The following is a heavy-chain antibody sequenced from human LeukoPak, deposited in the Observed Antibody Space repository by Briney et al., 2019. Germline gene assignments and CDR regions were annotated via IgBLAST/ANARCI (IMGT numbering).Heavy chain of an antibody. Sequence: PGGSLRLSCAASGFTFSSYAMNWVRQAPGKGLEWVSAISGSGGSTYYADSVKGRFTISRDNSKNSLYLQMNSLRAEDTAVYYCAKDWQGEWDSSSSGPGGYWGPGTLVTVSS. CDR2: ISGSGGST. CDR3: AKDWQGEWDSSSSGPGGY. CDR1: GFTFSSYA. V-gene: IGHV3-23*01. J-gene: IGHJ4*02. D-gene: IGHD6-6*01.